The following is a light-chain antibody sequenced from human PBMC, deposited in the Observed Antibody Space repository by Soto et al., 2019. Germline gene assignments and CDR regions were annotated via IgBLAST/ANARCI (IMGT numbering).Light chain of an antibody. Sequence: DVVMTQSPLSLPVTLGQPASISCRSNQILVHSDGIAYFSWFQQRPGRSPRRLIYKVSNRDSGVPARFIGSGSGTDFALKISRVEAEDVGVYYCMQPLQSWTFCQGTKVDIK. CDR1: QILVHSDGIAY. CDR3: MQPLQSWT. V-gene: IGKV2-30*02. J-gene: IGKJ1*01. CDR2: KVS.